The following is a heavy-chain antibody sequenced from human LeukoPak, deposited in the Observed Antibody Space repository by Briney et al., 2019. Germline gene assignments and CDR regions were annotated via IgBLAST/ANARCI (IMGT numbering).Heavy chain of an antibody. Sequence: ASMKVSCKASGYTFIGSYMHWVRQAPGQGLEWMGRIKAKSGGTNYAQKFQDRVTMTRDTSISTVYMELRRLRSDDTAVYYCAKEREGGESSGYYYYYGMDVWGQGTTVTVSS. D-gene: IGHD3-22*01. CDR2: IKAKSGGT. CDR3: AKEREGGESSGYYYYYGMDV. V-gene: IGHV1-2*06. CDR1: GYTFIGSY. J-gene: IGHJ6*02.